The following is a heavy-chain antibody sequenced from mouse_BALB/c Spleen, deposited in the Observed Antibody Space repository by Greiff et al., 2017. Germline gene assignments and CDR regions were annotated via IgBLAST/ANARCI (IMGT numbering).Heavy chain of an antibody. CDR2: INPSNGGT. Sequence: QVQLQQSGAELVKPGASVKLSCKASGYTFTSYYMYWVKQRPGQGLEWIGEINPSNGGTNFNEKFKSKATLTVDKSSSTAYMQLSSLTSEDSAVYFCASLVRRDFDVWGAGTTVTVSS. J-gene: IGHJ1*01. CDR3: ASLVRRDFDV. CDR1: GYTFTSYY. D-gene: IGHD2-10*02. V-gene: IGHV1S81*02.